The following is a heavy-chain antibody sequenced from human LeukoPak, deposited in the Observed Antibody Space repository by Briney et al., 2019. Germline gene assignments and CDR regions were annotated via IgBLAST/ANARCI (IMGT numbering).Heavy chain of an antibody. CDR2: IYYSGST. Sequence: SETLSLTCTVSGGSISSYYWSWIRQPPGKGLEWIGYIYYSGSTNYNPSLTSRVTISVDTSKNQFSLKLSSVTAADTAVYYCARDDYGSGILGYWGQGTLVTVSS. J-gene: IGHJ4*02. D-gene: IGHD3-10*01. CDR1: GGSISSYY. V-gene: IGHV4-59*01. CDR3: ARDDYGSGILGY.